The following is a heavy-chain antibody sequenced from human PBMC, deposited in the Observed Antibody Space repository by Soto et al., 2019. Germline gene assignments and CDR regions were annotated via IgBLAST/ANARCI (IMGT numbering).Heavy chain of an antibody. V-gene: IGHV4-34*01. CDR3: ARDIITVIGGEIYYYFGMDV. CDR2: INQSGTT. Sequence: PSETLSLTCAVNGGSFREYYWSWLRQPPGKGLEWIGEINQSGTTHYNPSLKRRINISIDTSMNQFSLNLTSVTAADTATYYCARDIITVIGGEIYYYFGMDVWGQGTTVTVSS. CDR1: GGSFREYY. J-gene: IGHJ6*02. D-gene: IGHD3-10*01.